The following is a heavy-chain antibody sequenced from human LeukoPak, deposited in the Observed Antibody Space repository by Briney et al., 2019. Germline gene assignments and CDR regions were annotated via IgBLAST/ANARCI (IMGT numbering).Heavy chain of an antibody. D-gene: IGHD3-22*01. CDR1: GFTFSSYA. J-gene: IGHJ6*03. V-gene: IGHV3-30*04. Sequence: GGSLRLSCAASGFTFSSYAMHWVRQAPGKGLEWVAVISYDGSNKYYADSVKGRFTISRDNSKNTLYLQMNSLRAEDTAVYYCARVYRYDCSGYYYYYYYMDVWGKGTTVTVSS. CDR2: ISYDGSNK. CDR3: ARVYRYDCSGYYYYYYYMDV.